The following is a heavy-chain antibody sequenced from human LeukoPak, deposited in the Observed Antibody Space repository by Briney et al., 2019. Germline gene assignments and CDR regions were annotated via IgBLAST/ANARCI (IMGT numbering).Heavy chain of an antibody. CDR3: ARGPKGYSYGYEYYFDY. D-gene: IGHD5-18*01. CDR1: GGTFSSYA. J-gene: IGHJ4*02. V-gene: IGHV1-69*05. Sequence: SVKVSCKASGGTFSSYAISWVRQAPGQGLEWMGGVIPIFGTANYAQKFQGRVTITTDESTSTAYMELSSLRSEDTAVYYCARGPKGYSYGYEYYFDYWGQGTLVTVSS. CDR2: VIPIFGTA.